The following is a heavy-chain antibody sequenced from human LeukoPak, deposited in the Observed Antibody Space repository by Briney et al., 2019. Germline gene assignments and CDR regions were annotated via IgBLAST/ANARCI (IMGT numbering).Heavy chain of an antibody. V-gene: IGHV4-34*01. CDR1: GGSFSGYY. J-gene: IGHJ5*02. CDR3: ARGVRFLEWLWPRGRAFDP. Sequence: SETLSLTCAVYGGSFSGYYWSWIRQPPGKGLEWIEEINHSGSTNYNPSLKSRVTISVDTSRNQFSLKLSSVTAADTAVYYCARGVRFLEWLWPRGRAFDPWGQGTLVTVSS. D-gene: IGHD3-3*01. CDR2: INHSGST.